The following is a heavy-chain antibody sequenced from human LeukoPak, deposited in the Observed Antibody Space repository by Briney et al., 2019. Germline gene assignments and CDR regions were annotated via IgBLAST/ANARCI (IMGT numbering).Heavy chain of an antibody. J-gene: IGHJ4*02. CDR2: IYHSGST. D-gene: IGHD6-6*01. CDR3: ARVTYSSSSPGLDY. CDR1: GYSISSGYF. Sequence: SETLSLTCTVSGYSISSGYFWGWIRQPPGKGLEWIGSIYHSGSTYYNPSLESRVTISVDTSKNQFSLKLSSVTAADTAVYYCARVTYSSSSPGLDYWGQGTLVTVSS. V-gene: IGHV4-38-2*02.